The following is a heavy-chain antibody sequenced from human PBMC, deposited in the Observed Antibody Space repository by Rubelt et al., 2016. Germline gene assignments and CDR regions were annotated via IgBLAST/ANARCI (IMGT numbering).Heavy chain of an antibody. J-gene: IGHJ3*02. Sequence: AASGFPFSGSAMSWIRQAPGKGLGWVGFIRSKAYGWTTEYAATWRGRFTISRDDTKSHAYLQMNSLKTEYTAVYYCTHDWSGGSCYSVGAFDIWGQGTMVTVSS. V-gene: IGHV3-49*03. D-gene: IGHD2-15*01. CDR1: GFPFSGSA. CDR2: IRSKAYGWTT. CDR3: THDWSGGSCYSVGAFDI.